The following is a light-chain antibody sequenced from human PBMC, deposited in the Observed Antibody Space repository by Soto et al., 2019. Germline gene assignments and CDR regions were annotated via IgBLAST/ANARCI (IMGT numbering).Light chain of an antibody. CDR1: LHINGC. CDR2: DAS. J-gene: IGKJ3*01. CDR3: QQYDSLFS. Sequence: DIQLTQSPSSLSASVGDRVTITCQASLHINGCVNWYQQKPGKAPKLLIYDASTLETGVPSRFRGRGSGREITFTISSLQPEDVATYFCQQYDSLFSFGPGTKVDIK. V-gene: IGKV1-33*01.